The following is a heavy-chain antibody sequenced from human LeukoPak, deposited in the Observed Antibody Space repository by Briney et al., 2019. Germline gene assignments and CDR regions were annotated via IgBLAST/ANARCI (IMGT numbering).Heavy chain of an antibody. V-gene: IGHV1-18*01. D-gene: IGHD3-10*01. CDR3: ARAMVRGVIRYYYYGMDV. Sequence: ASVKVSCKASGYTFTSYGISWVRQAPGQRREWMGWISAYNGNTNYAQKLQGRVTMTTDTSTSTAYMELRSLRSDDTAVYYCARAMVRGVIRYYYYGMDVWGQGTTVTVSS. CDR2: ISAYNGNT. J-gene: IGHJ6*02. CDR1: GYTFTSYG.